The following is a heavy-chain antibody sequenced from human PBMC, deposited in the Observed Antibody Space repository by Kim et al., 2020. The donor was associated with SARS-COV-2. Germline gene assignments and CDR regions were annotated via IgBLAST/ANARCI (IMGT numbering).Heavy chain of an antibody. D-gene: IGHD3-10*01. CDR3: ARDSSLWFGELSPGGVNYYYGMDV. Sequence: SETLSLTCTVSGGSISSGGYYWSWIRQHPGKGLEWIGYIYYSGSTYYNPSLKSRVTISVDTSKNQFSLKLSSVTAADTAVYYCARDSSLWFGELSPGGVNYYYGMDVWGQGTTVTVSS. CDR1: GGSISSGGYY. J-gene: IGHJ6*02. CDR2: IYYSGST. V-gene: IGHV4-31*03.